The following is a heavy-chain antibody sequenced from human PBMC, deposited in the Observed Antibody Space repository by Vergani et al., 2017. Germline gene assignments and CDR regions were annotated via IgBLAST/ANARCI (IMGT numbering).Heavy chain of an antibody. J-gene: IGHJ6*03. D-gene: IGHD4-11*01. Sequence: QVQLHQWGGGLLKPSETLSLTCVVNGGSFTSYHWTWIRQSPGEGLEWVGDIDHTGRPDYNPSLKSRLTMSVDKSRNQFSLTLNSVTATDTAIYFCARVNTETNGHLYYYYYMDVWGQGTAVTVS. CDR2: IDHTGRP. CDR1: GGSFTSYH. CDR3: ARVNTETNGHLYYYYYMDV. V-gene: IGHV4-34*01.